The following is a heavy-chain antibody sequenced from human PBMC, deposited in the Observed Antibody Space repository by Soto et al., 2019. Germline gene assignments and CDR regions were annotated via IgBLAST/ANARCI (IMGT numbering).Heavy chain of an antibody. J-gene: IGHJ4*02. CDR2: IRGRDEST. CDR1: GFTFSTYA. CDR3: AKDRLSGSYHRYFDS. V-gene: IGHV3-23*01. Sequence: EVQLLESGGGLVQPGGSLRLSCAASGFTFSTYAMSWVRQAPGKGLEWVTAIRGRDESTYYEDSVKGRFTVSRDNSKNTLYLQMSSLRAEDTAVYYCAKDRLSGSYHRYFDSWGQGTLVTVSS. D-gene: IGHD1-26*01.